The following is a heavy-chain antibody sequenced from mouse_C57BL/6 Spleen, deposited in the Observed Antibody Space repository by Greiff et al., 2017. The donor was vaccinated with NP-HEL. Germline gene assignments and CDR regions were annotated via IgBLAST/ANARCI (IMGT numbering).Heavy chain of an antibody. CDR1: GYAFSSSW. D-gene: IGHD1-1*01. CDR2: IYPGDGDT. J-gene: IGHJ4*01. V-gene: IGHV1-82*01. Sequence: QVQLQQSGPELVKPGASVKISCKASGYAFSSSWMNWVKQRPGKGLEWIGRIYPGDGDTNYNGKFKGKATLTADKSSSTAYMQLSSLTSEDSAVYFCAPLSTTVVATGYYAMDYWGQGTSVTVSS. CDR3: APLSTTVVATGYYAMDY.